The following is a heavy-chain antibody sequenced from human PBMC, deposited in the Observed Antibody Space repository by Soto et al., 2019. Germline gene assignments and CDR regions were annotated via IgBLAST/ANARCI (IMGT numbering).Heavy chain of an antibody. D-gene: IGHD3-3*01. CDR1: GGSFGGYS. J-gene: IGHJ5*02. V-gene: IGHV4-34*12. CDR2: IVHSVYT. Sequence: PSETLSLTCDAHGGSFGGYSWTWIRQPPGKGLEWIGEIVHSVYTNSNPSLKSPVTISVDTIKNQFSLRLTSVTAADTAGYYCARIRDWFDPWGQGTLVTVSS. CDR3: ARIRDWFDP.